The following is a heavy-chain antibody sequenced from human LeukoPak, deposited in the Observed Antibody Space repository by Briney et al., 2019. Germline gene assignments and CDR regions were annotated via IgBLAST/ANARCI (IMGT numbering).Heavy chain of an antibody. CDR1: GYMFTGYY. CDR3: AKEGELVRRYNGVNWFDH. Sequence: ASVKVSCKASGYMFTGYYLHWVRQAPGQGLEWMGWINPNSGGTIYAQKFQGRVTMTGDTSITTAYMELSSLRSDDTAVYYCAKEGELVRRYNGVNWFDHWGQGTLLTVSS. V-gene: IGHV1-2*02. CDR2: INPNSGGT. J-gene: IGHJ5*02. D-gene: IGHD6-6*01.